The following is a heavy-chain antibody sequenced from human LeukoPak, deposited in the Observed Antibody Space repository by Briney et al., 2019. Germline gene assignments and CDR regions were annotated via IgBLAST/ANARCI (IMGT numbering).Heavy chain of an antibody. J-gene: IGHJ6*03. CDR3: ARDGDTVLTRGYYYYMDV. Sequence: SETLSLTCAVYGGSFSGYYWSWIRQPPGKGLEWIGEINHSGSTNYNPSLKSRVTISVDTSKNQFSLKLSSVTAADTAVYYCARDGDTVLTRGYYYYMDVWGKGTTVTVPS. CDR1: GGSFSGYY. D-gene: IGHD4-23*01. CDR2: INHSGST. V-gene: IGHV4-34*01.